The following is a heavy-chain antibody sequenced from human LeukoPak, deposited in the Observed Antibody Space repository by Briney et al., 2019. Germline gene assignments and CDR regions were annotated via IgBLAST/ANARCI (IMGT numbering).Heavy chain of an antibody. CDR2: IYAGGAA. CDR1: GFTVSTNY. Sequence: PGGSLRLSCAASGFTVSTNYLSWVRQAPGKGLEWVSVIYAGGAAYYADYVKGRFTISRDNSKNTLDLQMNSLRGEDTAVYYCARDISDNVWGSYIDYWGQGTLVTVSS. CDR3: ARDISDNVWGSYIDY. V-gene: IGHV3-66*01. J-gene: IGHJ4*02. D-gene: IGHD3-16*01.